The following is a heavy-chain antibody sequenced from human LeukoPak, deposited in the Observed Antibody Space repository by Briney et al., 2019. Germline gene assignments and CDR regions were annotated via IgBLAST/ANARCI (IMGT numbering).Heavy chain of an antibody. CDR2: IIGSGGST. J-gene: IGHJ5*02. D-gene: IGHD2-21*02. CDR1: GFTFSSYA. V-gene: IGHV3-23*01. Sequence: RGGSLRLSCAASGFTFSSYAMSWVRQAPGKGLEWVSGIIGSGGSTYYADSVKGRFTISRDNSKNTLYLQMNSLRAEDTAVYYCAKGRVVVVTALDWFDPWGQGTLVTVSS. CDR3: AKGRVVVVTALDWFDP.